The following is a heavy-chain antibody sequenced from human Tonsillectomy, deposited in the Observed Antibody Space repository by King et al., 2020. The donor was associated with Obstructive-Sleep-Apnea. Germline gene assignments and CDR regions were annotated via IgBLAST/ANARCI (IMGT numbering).Heavy chain of an antibody. CDR2: IKSETDGGKT. J-gene: IGHJ5*02. CDR1: GFSFSNDW. D-gene: IGHD6-13*01. Sequence: VQLVESGGGLVKPGESLRLSCAASGFSFSNDWMSGVRQAPGKGLEWVGSIKSETDGGKTDYAAHVKGRFTISRDDSKNTLYLQMNSLKTEDTAVYYCTTRSIGFDPWGQGTLVTASS. CDR3: TTRSIGFDP. V-gene: IGHV3-15*01.